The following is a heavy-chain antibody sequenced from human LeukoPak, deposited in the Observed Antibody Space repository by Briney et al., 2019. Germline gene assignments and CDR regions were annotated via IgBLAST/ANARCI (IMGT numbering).Heavy chain of an antibody. CDR1: GGTFSSYA. CDR2: IIPIFGTA. V-gene: IGHV1-69*13. Sequence: SVKVSCKASGGTFSSYAISWVRQAPGQGLEWMGGIIPIFGTANYAQKFQGRVTITADESTSTAYMELSSLRSEDTAVYYCARGPNYDFWSGYYPYYFDYWGQGTLVTVSS. J-gene: IGHJ4*02. D-gene: IGHD3-3*01. CDR3: ARGPNYDFWSGYYPYYFDY.